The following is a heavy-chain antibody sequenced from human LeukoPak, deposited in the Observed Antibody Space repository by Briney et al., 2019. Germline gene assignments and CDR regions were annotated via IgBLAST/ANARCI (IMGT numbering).Heavy chain of an antibody. CDR3: AKDPRLEGWIYFDS. J-gene: IGHJ4*02. Sequence: GGSLRLSCAASGFTFSSYSMSWVRQAPGKGLEWVSSISGSGGRIDYADSVKGRFTISRDNSKNTLSLQMNSLTAEDTAVYYCAKDPRLEGWIYFDSWGQGILVTVSS. V-gene: IGHV3-23*01. CDR2: ISGSGGRI. CDR1: GFTFSSYS. D-gene: IGHD1-1*01.